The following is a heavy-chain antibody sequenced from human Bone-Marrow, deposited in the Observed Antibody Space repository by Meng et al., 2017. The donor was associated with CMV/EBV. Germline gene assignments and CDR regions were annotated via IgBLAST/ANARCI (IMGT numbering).Heavy chain of an antibody. CDR2: ISSDGATI. Sequence: GESLKISCVVSGFIDNNYYMTWVRQAPGKGLEWVSYISSDGATIYYADSVKGRFTISRDNAKNSLYLQMNSLRAEDTAVYYCARDGIPAAPNWFDPWGQGTLVTVSS. V-gene: IGHV3-48*03. J-gene: IGHJ5*02. D-gene: IGHD2-2*01. CDR3: ARDGIPAAPNWFDP. CDR1: GFIDNNYY.